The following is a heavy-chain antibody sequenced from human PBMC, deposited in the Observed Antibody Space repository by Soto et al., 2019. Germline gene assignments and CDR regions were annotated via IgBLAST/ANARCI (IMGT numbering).Heavy chain of an antibody. J-gene: IGHJ4*02. CDR1: GFSLASSGVG. Sequence: QITLKESGPTQVRPTQTLMLTCTFSGFSLASSGVGVAWLRKPPGRALEWLAVVYWDDDKRYISSLKTRLTITKNHSRNQVVLKMTLMDPADTATYYYAHRVNMYGNWDWGYFDYWGQGAQVTVSS. CDR3: AHRVNMYGNWDWGYFDY. CDR2: VYWDDDK. D-gene: IGHD7-27*01. V-gene: IGHV2-5*02.